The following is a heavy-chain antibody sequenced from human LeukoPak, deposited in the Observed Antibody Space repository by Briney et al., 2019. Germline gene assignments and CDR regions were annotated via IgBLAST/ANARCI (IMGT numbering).Heavy chain of an antibody. CDR3: AREGARRNDY. J-gene: IGHJ4*02. D-gene: IGHD1-26*01. CDR1: GYTLTGYY. CDR2: INPNSGGT. Sequence: GASVKVSCKASGYTLTGYYMHWVRQAPGQGLEWMGWINPNSGGTNYAQKFQGRVTMTRDTSINTAYMELSRLESDDSAVYYCAREGARRNDYWGQGTVVTVSS. V-gene: IGHV1-2*02.